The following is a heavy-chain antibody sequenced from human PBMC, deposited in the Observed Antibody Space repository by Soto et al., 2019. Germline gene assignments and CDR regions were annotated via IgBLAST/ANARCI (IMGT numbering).Heavy chain of an antibody. CDR2: ISFRGTTT. V-gene: IGHV3-48*03. J-gene: IGHJ4*02. Sequence: GSLRLSCAASGFTFSNFEINWVRQVPGKGLEWLSYISFRGTTTYCAGSVRGRFTISRDNAKNSVFLQMDSLRVEDTAIYYCVRDNSHIIVTPFDLWGQGTLVTVYS. D-gene: IGHD2-15*01. CDR1: GFTFSNFE. CDR3: VRDNSHIIVTPFDL.